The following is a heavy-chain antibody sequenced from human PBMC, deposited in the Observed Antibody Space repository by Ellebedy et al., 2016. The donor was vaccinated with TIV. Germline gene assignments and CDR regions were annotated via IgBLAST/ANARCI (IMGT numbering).Heavy chain of an antibody. J-gene: IGHJ4*02. CDR2: ISGSGGST. D-gene: IGHD4-23*01. V-gene: IGHV3-23*01. CDR1: GFTFSKYA. CDR3: GNAIGY. Sequence: GESLKISXAASGFTFSKYAMSWVRQAPGKGLEWVSSISGSGGSTYYADSVKGRFTISRDNSKNTLYLQMNSLRAEDTAVYYAGNAIGYWGQGTLVTVSS.